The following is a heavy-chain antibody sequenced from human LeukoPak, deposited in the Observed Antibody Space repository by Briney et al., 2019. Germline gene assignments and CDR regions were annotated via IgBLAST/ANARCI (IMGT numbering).Heavy chain of an antibody. CDR1: GYTFTGYY. Sequence: GASVKVSCKASGYTFTGYYMHWVRQAPRQGLEWMGWINPNSGGTNYAQKFQGRVTMTRDTSISTAYMELSRLRSDDTAVYYCARVVLGESYSPFFDYWGQGTLVTVSS. J-gene: IGHJ4*02. CDR2: INPNSGGT. D-gene: IGHD3-10*01. V-gene: IGHV1-2*02. CDR3: ARVVLGESYSPFFDY.